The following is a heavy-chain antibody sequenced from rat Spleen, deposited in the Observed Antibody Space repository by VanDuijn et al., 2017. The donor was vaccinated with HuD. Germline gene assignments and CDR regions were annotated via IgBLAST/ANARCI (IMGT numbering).Heavy chain of an antibody. D-gene: IGHD1-5*01. J-gene: IGHJ3*01. Sequence: EVQLVESGGGLVQPGRSLKLSCAASGFTFSNYGMAWVRQAPTKGLEWVATIKYDGSSTYHRDSVKGRFTISRDNAKSTLYLQMDSLRSEDTATYYCTTGGYNYLFAYWGQGTLVTVSS. CDR1: GFTFSNYG. V-gene: IGHV5-29*01. CDR3: TTGGYNYLFAY. CDR2: IKYDGSST.